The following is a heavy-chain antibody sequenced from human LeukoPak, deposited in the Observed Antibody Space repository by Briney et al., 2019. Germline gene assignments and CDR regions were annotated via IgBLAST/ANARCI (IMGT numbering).Heavy chain of an antibody. CDR3: ARGYGEGYFDWLAHFDY. D-gene: IGHD3-9*01. J-gene: IGHJ4*02. CDR1: GGSFSGYY. CDR2: INHSGST. Sequence: PSETLSLTCAVFGGSFSGYYWSWIRQPPGKGLEWIGEINHSGSTNYNPSLKSRVTISVDTSKKQFSLKLTSVTAADTAVYYCARGYGEGYFDWLAHFDYWGQGTLVTVSS. V-gene: IGHV4-34*01.